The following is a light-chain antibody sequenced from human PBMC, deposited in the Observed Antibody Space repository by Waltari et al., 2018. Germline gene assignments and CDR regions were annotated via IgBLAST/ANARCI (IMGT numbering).Light chain of an antibody. CDR3: QSYDSNVGGSV. J-gene: IGLJ1*01. Sequence: QSVLTQPPSVSGAPGQRVIISCAGSGSNVGAGYDVQWYQQLPGRAPTLLINGNTIRPSGVPDRVSGSKSGASASLAITGLQAEDEADYYGQSYDSNVGGSVFGAGTKV. V-gene: IGLV1-40*01. CDR2: GNT. CDR1: GSNVGAGYD.